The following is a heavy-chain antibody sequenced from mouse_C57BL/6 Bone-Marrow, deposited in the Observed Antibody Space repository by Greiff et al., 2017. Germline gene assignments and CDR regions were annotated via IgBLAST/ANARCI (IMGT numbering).Heavy chain of an antibody. V-gene: IGHV14-4*01. D-gene: IGHD1-1*01. CDR3: TPTTVVKDY. J-gene: IGHJ2*01. CDR2: IDPENGDT. CDR1: GFNIKDDY. Sequence: EVQLQQSGAELVRPGASVKLSCTASGFNIKDDYMHWVKKRPEQGLEWIGWIDPENGDTEYASNFQGKATITADTSSNTAYLQLSSLTSEDTAVYYCTPTTVVKDYGGQGTTLTVSS.